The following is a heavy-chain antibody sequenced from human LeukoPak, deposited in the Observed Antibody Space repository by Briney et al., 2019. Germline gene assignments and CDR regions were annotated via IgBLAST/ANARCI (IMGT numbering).Heavy chain of an antibody. J-gene: IGHJ4*02. CDR3: AREDCGGDCYSLPFDY. Sequence: GGSLRLSCAVSGFTVSSNYMSWVRQAPGKGLEWVSYISSSSSTIYYADSVKGRFTISRDNAKNSLYLQMNSLRAEDTAVYYCAREDCGGDCYSLPFDYWGQGTLVTVSS. CDR1: GFTVSSNY. V-gene: IGHV3-48*04. CDR2: ISSSSSTI. D-gene: IGHD2-21*02.